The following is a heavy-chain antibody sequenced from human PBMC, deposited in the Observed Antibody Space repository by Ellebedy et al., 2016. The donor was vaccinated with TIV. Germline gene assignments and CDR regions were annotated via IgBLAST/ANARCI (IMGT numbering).Heavy chain of an antibody. V-gene: IGHV1-3*01. Sequence: AASVKVSCKASGYTFTSYAMHWVRQAPGQRLEWMGWINAGNGNTKYSQKFQGRVTITRDTSASTAYMELSSLRSEDTAVYYCARDVGPIAVAGTGFGYFDLWGRGTLVTVSS. J-gene: IGHJ2*01. CDR2: INAGNGNT. CDR1: GYTFTSYA. D-gene: IGHD6-19*01. CDR3: ARDVGPIAVAGTGFGYFDL.